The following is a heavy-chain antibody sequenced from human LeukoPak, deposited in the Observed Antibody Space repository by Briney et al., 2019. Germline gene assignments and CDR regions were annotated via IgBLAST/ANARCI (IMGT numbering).Heavy chain of an antibody. Sequence: SETLSLTSTVSGYSITTGYYWAWIRQPPGKGLEWIGSVYRSGSTYYNSSLKSRVTISVETSKNQFSLKLSSVTAADTAVYYCARVRVGATGCFDPWGQGTLVTVSS. J-gene: IGHJ5*02. V-gene: IGHV4-38-2*02. CDR3: ARVRVGATGCFDP. CDR2: VYRSGST. CDR1: GYSITTGYY. D-gene: IGHD1-26*01.